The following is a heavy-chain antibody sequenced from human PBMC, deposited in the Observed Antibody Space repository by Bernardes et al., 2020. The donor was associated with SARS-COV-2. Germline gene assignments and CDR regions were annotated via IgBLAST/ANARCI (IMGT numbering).Heavy chain of an antibody. J-gene: IGHJ6*02. Sequence: ASVKVSCKASGYTFTGYYMHWVRQAPGQGLEWMGWINPNSGGTNYAQKFRGRVTMTRDTSISTAYMELSRLRSDDTAVYYCAREVVATPYGMDVWGQGTTVTVSS. CDR2: INPNSGGT. V-gene: IGHV1-2*02. CDR1: GYTFTGYY. D-gene: IGHD5-12*01. CDR3: AREVVATPYGMDV.